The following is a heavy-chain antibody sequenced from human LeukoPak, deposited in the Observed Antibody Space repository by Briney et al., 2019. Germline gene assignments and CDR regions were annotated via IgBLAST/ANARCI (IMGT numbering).Heavy chain of an antibody. D-gene: IGHD2-2*01. CDR2: IGGSIGST. J-gene: IGHJ4*02. CDR3: VKDFVVVPGLVNYFDY. Sequence: GGSLRLSCAASGFSFSNYAMSWVRQGPGKGLEWVSAIGGSIGSTFYTDSVKGRFTISRDNSKNTLSLQMNSLRVEDTAVYYCVKDFVVVPGLVNYFDYWGQGTLVTVSS. V-gene: IGHV3-23*01. CDR1: GFSFSNYA.